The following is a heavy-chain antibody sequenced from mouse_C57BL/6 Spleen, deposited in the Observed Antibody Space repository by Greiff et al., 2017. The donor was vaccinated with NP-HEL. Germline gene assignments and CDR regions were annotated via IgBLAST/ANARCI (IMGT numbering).Heavy chain of an antibody. V-gene: IGHV7-1*01. CDR1: GFTFSDFY. CDR2: SRNKANDYTT. D-gene: IGHD4-1*01. CDR3: ARDAAGRGMDY. J-gene: IGHJ4*01. Sequence: EVKLMESGGGLVQSGRSLRLSCATSGFTFSDFYMEWVRQAPGKGLEWIAASRNKANDYTTEYSASVKGRFIVSRDTSQSILYLQMNALRAEDTAIYYCARDAAGRGMDYWGQGTSVTVSS.